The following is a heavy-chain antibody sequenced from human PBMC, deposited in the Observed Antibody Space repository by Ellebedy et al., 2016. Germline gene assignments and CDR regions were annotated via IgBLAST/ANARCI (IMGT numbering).Heavy chain of an antibody. CDR2: INPNSGGT. CDR3: ARSWLDYYDSSGYYRNWFDP. V-gene: IGHV1-2*02. J-gene: IGHJ5*02. CDR1: GYTFTSYG. D-gene: IGHD3-22*01. Sequence: ASVKVSXXASGYTFTSYGISWVRQAPGQGLEWMGWINPNSGGTNYAQKFQGRVTMTRDTSISTAYMELSRLRSDDTAVYYCARSWLDYYDSSGYYRNWFDPWGQGTLVTVSS.